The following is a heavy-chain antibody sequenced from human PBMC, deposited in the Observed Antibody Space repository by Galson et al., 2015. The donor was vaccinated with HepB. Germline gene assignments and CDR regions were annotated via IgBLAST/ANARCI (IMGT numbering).Heavy chain of an antibody. Sequence: SLRLACAASGFSFRTYDMHWVRQVPGKGLEWVSTIGSAGDTYYPGSVKGRFTISRENAKNSLYLQMNSLGVGDTAVYYCARGSGGHNRNYYYGADVWGQGTTVTVSS. J-gene: IGHJ6*02. CDR3: ARGSGGHNRNYYYGADV. D-gene: IGHD1-1*01. CDR2: IGSAGDT. V-gene: IGHV3-13*04. CDR1: GFSFRTYD.